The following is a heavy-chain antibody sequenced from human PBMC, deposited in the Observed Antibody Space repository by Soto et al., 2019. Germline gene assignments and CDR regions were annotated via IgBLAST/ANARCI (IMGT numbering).Heavy chain of an antibody. D-gene: IGHD6-13*01. CDR1: GGSFSSYY. V-gene: IGHV4-59*08. CDR2: IYYSGST. Sequence: QVQLQQSGPGLVKPSETLSLTCTVYGGSFSSYYWSWIRQPPGKGLEWIGYIYYSGSTNYNPSLKSRASISVDTSKTQFYLKLSSGTASDATVYYCARHLGRSSSCPNSYYLDFWGQGTLVTVSS. CDR3: ARHLGRSSSCPNSYYLDF. J-gene: IGHJ4*02.